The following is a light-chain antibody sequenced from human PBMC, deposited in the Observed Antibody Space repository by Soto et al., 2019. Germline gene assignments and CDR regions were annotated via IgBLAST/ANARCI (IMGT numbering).Light chain of an antibody. CDR3: QEYETFSPWT. J-gene: IGKJ1*01. V-gene: IGKV1-5*03. Sequence: DIPMTQSPSIVSASVGDRVTITCRASQRIDTWLAWYQQKPWTAPKLLIYKATTLQSGVPSRFSGSGSGTEFALAISSLEPDDVATYYCQEYETFSPWTVGQGTKVE. CDR1: QRIDTW. CDR2: KAT.